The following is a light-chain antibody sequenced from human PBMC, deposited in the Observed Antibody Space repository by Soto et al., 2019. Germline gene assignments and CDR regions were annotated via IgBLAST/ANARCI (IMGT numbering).Light chain of an antibody. V-gene: IGKV1-5*01. Sequence: VQMPQSHSTLSASVGDRVTITCRVSQSIGSWLAWYQQKPGKAPKLLIYDASNLESGVPSRFSGSGSGTEFTLTISSLQPDDIATYYCQQYNIFPWTFGQGTKVDIK. CDR2: DAS. CDR1: QSIGSW. CDR3: QQYNIFPWT. J-gene: IGKJ1*01.